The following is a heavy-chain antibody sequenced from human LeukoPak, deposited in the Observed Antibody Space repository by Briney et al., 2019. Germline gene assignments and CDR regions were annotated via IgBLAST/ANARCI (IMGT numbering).Heavy chain of an antibody. CDR3: AGVGYCGGDCYDNWFDP. D-gene: IGHD2-21*02. V-gene: IGHV1-2*02. Sequence: ASVKVSCKASGYTFTGYYMHWVRQAPGQGLEWMGWINPNSGGTNYAQKFQGRVTMTRDTSVSTAYMELSRLRSDDTAVYYCAGVGYCGGDCYDNWFDPWGQGTLVTVSS. J-gene: IGHJ5*02. CDR2: INPNSGGT. CDR1: GYTFTGYY.